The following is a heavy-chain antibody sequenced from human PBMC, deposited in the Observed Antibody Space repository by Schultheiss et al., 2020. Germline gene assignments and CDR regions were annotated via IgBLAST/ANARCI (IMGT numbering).Heavy chain of an antibody. V-gene: IGHV3-23*01. CDR2: ISWDGGST. Sequence: GESLKISCAASGFTFSNAWMSWVRQAPGKGLEWVSLISWDGGSTFYADSVRGRFTISRDDSKNTLYLEMSSLRADDMAVYYCAKGATVESRLDYWGQGTLVTVSS. CDR3: AKGATVESRLDY. J-gene: IGHJ4*02. CDR1: GFTFSNAW. D-gene: IGHD4-11*01.